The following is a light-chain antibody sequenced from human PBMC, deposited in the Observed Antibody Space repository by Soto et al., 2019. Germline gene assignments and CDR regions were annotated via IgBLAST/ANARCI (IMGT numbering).Light chain of an antibody. J-gene: IGKJ5*01. CDR2: AAS. CDR1: QSISTY. Sequence: DIQMTQSPSSLSASVGDRVTITCRASQSISTYLNWYQQKPGKAPKLLMHAASSLDRGVPSRFSGSGSGTDFTLTISSLQPEDFATYYCQQDYNYPITFGQGTRLEIK. V-gene: IGKV1-39*01. CDR3: QQDYNYPIT.